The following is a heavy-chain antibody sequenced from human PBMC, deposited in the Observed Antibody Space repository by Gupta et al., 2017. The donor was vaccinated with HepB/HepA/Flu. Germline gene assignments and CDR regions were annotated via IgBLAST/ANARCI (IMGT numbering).Heavy chain of an antibody. CDR3: ARDRGEWEPYYYMDV. D-gene: IGHD1-26*01. J-gene: IGHJ6*03. Sequence: QVQLVQSGAEVKKPGASVKVSCKASGYTFTGYYMHWVRQAPGQGLGWMGWINPNSGGTNYAQNFQGRVTMSRDTSISTAYLELSRLRSDDTAVYYCARDRGEWEPYYYMDVWGKGTTVTVSS. V-gene: IGHV1-2*02. CDR1: GYTFTGYY. CDR2: INPNSGGT.